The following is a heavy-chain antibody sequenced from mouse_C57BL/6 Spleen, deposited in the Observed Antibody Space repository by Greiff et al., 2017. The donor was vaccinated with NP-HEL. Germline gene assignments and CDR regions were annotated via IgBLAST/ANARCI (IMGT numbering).Heavy chain of an antibody. CDR1: GFTFSSYA. Sequence: EVKLEESGEGLVKPGGSLKLSCAASGFTFSSYAMSWVRQTPEKRLEWVAYISSGGDYIYYADTVKGRFTISRDNARNTLYLQMSSLKSEDTAMYYCTRYDGYSYAMDYWGQGTSVTVSS. CDR3: TRYDGYSYAMDY. CDR2: ISSGGDYI. J-gene: IGHJ4*01. V-gene: IGHV5-9-1*02. D-gene: IGHD2-3*01.